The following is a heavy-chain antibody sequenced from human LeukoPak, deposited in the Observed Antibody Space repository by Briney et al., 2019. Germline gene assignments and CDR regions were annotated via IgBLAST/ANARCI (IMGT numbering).Heavy chain of an antibody. J-gene: IGHJ6*03. CDR1: DDSISSYH. Sequence: PSETLSLTCSVSDDSISSYHWNWIRQSPGKGLEWIGYIFYRGSISYNPSLKSRVTISADASKNQISLRLVSVTPADTAVYCCVREIRDAYNYYSHMDVWGKGTTVIISS. CDR2: IFYRGSI. D-gene: IGHD5-24*01. V-gene: IGHV4-59*01. CDR3: VREIRDAYNYYSHMDV.